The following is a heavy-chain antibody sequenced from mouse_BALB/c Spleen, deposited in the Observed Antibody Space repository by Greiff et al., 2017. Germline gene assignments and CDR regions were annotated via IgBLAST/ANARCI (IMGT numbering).Heavy chain of an antibody. CDR2: ISDGGSYT. CDR1: GFTFSDYY. V-gene: IGHV5-4*02. Sequence: EVKLVESGGGLVKPGGSLKLSCAASGFTFSDYYMYWVRQTPEKRLEWVATISDGGSYTYYPDSVKGRFTISRDNAKNNLYLQMSSLKSEDTAMYYCERGRTSYWYFDVWGAGTTVTVSS. J-gene: IGHJ1*01. CDR3: ERGRTSYWYFDV.